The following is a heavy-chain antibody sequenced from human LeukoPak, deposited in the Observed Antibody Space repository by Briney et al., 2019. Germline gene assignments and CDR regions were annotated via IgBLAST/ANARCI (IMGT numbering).Heavy chain of an antibody. V-gene: IGHV4-59*11. D-gene: IGHD1-7*01. CDR1: GGSISSHY. CDR3: ARNYSWDRGNWFDP. J-gene: IGHJ5*02. CDR2: IYYSGST. Sequence: PSETLSLTCTVSGGSISSHYWSWIRHPPGKGREWIGYIYYSGSTNYNPSLKSRVTISVDTSKNQFSLKLSSVTAADTAVYYCARNYSWDRGNWFDPWGQGTLVTVSS.